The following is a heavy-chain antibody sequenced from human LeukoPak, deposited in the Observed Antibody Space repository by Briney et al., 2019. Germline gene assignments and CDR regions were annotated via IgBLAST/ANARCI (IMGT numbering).Heavy chain of an antibody. CDR1: GYTFTSYD. V-gene: IGHV1-8*01. CDR2: MNPNSGNT. D-gene: IGHD5-18*01. J-gene: IGHJ5*02. CDR3: ARGWVQNWFDP. Sequence: ASVKVSCKASGYTFTSYDIKWMRQATGQGLEWMGWMNPNSGNTGYAQKFQGRVTMTRNTSISTAYMELSSLRSEDTAVYYCARGWVQNWFDPWGQGTLVTVFS.